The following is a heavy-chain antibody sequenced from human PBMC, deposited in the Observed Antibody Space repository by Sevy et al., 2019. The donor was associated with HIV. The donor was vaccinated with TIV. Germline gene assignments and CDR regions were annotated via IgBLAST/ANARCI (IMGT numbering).Heavy chain of an antibody. J-gene: IGHJ4*02. CDR3: SKDSSTYYDSSCYHDY. D-gene: IGHD3-22*01. Sequence: GGSLRLSCAASGFTFSSYGMHWVRQAPGKGLEWVAVISYDGSNKYYADSVKGRFTISRDNSKNTLYLQMNSLRAEDTAVYYCSKDSSTYYDSSCYHDYWGQGTLVTVSS. CDR2: ISYDGSNK. V-gene: IGHV3-30*18. CDR1: GFTFSSYG.